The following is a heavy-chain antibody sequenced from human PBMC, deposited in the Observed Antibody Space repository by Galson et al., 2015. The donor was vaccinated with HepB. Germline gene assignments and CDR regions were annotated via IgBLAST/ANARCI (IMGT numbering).Heavy chain of an antibody. V-gene: IGHV1-69*13. CDR2: ITPIFGTA. D-gene: IGHD6-13*01. Sequence: SVKVSCKASGGTFSTYPISWVRQAPGQGLEWMGGITPIFGTANYAQKFQGRVTITADESTSTAYMDLSSLRSDDTAVYYCVREGIAGPANPVDYWGQGTQVTVSS. CDR1: GGTFSTYP. J-gene: IGHJ4*02. CDR3: VREGIAGPANPVDY.